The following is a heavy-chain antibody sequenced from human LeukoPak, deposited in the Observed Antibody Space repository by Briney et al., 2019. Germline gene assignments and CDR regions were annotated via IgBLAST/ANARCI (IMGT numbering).Heavy chain of an antibody. Sequence: PGGSLRLSCAASGFTVSSNYMSWVRQAPGKGLEWVSVIYSGGSTYYADSVKGRFTISRDNSKNTLYLQMNSLRAEDTAVYYCARESLGYKNWLDPWGQGTLVTVSS. J-gene: IGHJ5*02. D-gene: IGHD5-24*01. CDR1: GFTVSSNY. CDR2: IYSGGST. V-gene: IGHV3-53*01. CDR3: ARESLGYKNWLDP.